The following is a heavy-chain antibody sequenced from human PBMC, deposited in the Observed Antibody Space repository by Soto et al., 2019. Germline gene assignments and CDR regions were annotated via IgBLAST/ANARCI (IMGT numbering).Heavy chain of an antibody. CDR2: IWYDGSNK. CDR1: GFTFSSYG. Sequence: PGGSLRLSCAASGFTFSSYGMHWVRQAPGKGLEWVAVIWYDGSNKYYADSVKGRFTISRDNSKNTLYLQMNSLRAEDTAVYYCARDEEVKAAAGPFDYWGQGTLVTVSS. D-gene: IGHD6-13*01. J-gene: IGHJ4*02. V-gene: IGHV3-33*01. CDR3: ARDEEVKAAAGPFDY.